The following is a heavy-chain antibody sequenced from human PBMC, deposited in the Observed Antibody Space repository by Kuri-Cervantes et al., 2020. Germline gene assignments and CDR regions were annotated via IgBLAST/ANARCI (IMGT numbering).Heavy chain of an antibody. CDR3: AKETWSSATDAFDI. Sequence: GGSLRLSCAASGFTFADYAMHWVRQAPGKGLEWVSGISWNSGSIGYADSVKGRFTISRDNAKNSLYLQMNSLRAEDTAVYYCAKETWSSATDAFDIWGQGTMVTVSS. CDR2: ISWNSGSI. V-gene: IGHV3-9*01. CDR1: GFTFADYA. J-gene: IGHJ3*02. D-gene: IGHD5-12*01.